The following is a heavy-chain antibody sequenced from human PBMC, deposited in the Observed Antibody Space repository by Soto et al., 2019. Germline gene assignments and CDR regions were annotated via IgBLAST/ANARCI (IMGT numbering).Heavy chain of an antibody. J-gene: IGHJ4*02. D-gene: IGHD6-19*01. Sequence: EVQLLESGGGLVQPGGSLRLSCAASGVPFSRCAMNWVRQAPGKGLEWVSTISHSDHSTYYADSVKGRFTVSRDNSENTLYLQMNGLRAEDTAIYYCAKRGGDSGWGDFDSWGQGILVTVSS. CDR3: AKRGGDSGWGDFDS. V-gene: IGHV3-23*01. CDR1: GVPFSRCA. CDR2: ISHSDHST.